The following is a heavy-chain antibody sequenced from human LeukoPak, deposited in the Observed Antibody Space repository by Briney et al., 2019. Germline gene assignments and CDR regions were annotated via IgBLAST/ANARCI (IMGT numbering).Heavy chain of an antibody. CDR3: ARDAGRSYSTFVQ. Sequence: GASVKVSCKASGGTFSSYAISWARQAPGQGLEWMGGIIPIFGTANYAQKSQGRVTITADESTSTAYVELSSLRSEDTAVYYCARDAGRSYSTFVQWGQGTLVTVSS. CDR2: IIPIFGTA. CDR1: GGTFSSYA. V-gene: IGHV1-69*13. J-gene: IGHJ4*02. D-gene: IGHD3-10*01.